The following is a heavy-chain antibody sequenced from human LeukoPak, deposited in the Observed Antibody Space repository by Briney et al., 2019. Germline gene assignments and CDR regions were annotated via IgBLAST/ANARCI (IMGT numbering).Heavy chain of an antibody. Sequence: GSLRLSCAASGLIFSSYWMSWVRQAPGKGLEWVANIKKDVSEMYYVDSVEGRFTISRDNAKNSLYLQMSSLRADDTAVYHCARQETSSYNGAFDIWGQGTIVTVSS. CDR1: GLIFSSYW. D-gene: IGHD1-26*01. CDR2: IKKDVSEM. CDR3: ARQETSSYNGAFDI. V-gene: IGHV3-7*01. J-gene: IGHJ3*02.